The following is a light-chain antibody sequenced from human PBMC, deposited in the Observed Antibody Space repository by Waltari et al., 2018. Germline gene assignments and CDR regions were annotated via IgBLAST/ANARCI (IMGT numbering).Light chain of an antibody. CDR1: QSVRSS. J-gene: IGKJ2*01. Sequence: EVMMTQSPATLAVYPGERATLSCRASQSVRSSLAWYQQKPGQAPRLLLYGASTRATGIPDRFSGSGSGTEFTLTISSLQSEDFAIYYCQQYNNWPPYTFGQGTKLEIK. V-gene: IGKV3D-15*01. CDR3: QQYNNWPPYT. CDR2: GAS.